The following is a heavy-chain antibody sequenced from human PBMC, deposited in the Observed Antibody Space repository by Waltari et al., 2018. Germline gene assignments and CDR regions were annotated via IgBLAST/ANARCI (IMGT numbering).Heavy chain of an antibody. CDR2: IYYSGSA. V-gene: IGHV4-59*01. J-gene: IGHJ6*02. D-gene: IGHD3-10*01. Sequence: QVQLQESGPGLVKPSETLSLTCTVSGGSISSYSWTWIRQPPGKGLEWIGYIYYSGSANYNPSLKSRVTISVDTSKNQFSLKLSSVTAADTAVYSCARFGEDYGMDVWGQGTTVTVSS. CDR3: ARFGEDYGMDV. CDR1: GGSISSYS.